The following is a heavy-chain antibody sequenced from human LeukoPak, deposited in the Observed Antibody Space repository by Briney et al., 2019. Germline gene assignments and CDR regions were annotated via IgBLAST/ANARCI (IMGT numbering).Heavy chain of an antibody. CDR3: ARDRRPFGEGLV. J-gene: IGHJ4*02. D-gene: IGHD3-10*01. Sequence: GRSLRLSCAASGFTFSSYGMNWVRQAPGKGLEWVSSISSSSSYIYYADSVKGRFTISRDNAKNSLYLQMNSLRAEDTAVYYCARDRRPFGEGLVWGQGTLVTVSS. V-gene: IGHV3-21*01. CDR2: ISSSSSYI. CDR1: GFTFSSYG.